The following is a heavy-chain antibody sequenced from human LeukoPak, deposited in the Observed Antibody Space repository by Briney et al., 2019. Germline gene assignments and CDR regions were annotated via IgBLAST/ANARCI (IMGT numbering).Heavy chain of an antibody. V-gene: IGHV3-15*01. Sequence: GGSLRLSCAASGFTFSNAWMSWVRQAPGKGLEWVGRIKSKTDGGTTDYAAPVKGRFTISRDDSKNTLYLQMNSLKTEDTAVYYCTTGLEEMATIFYWGQGTLVTVSS. CDR2: IKSKTDGGTT. CDR3: TTGLEEMATIFY. CDR1: GFTFSNAW. J-gene: IGHJ4*02. D-gene: IGHD5-24*01.